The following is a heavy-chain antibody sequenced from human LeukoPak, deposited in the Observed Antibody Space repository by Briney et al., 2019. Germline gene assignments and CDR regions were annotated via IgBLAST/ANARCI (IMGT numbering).Heavy chain of an antibody. D-gene: IGHD6-6*01. CDR2: ISGSGGST. J-gene: IGHJ4*02. V-gene: IGHV3-23*01. Sequence: PGGSLRLSCAASGFTFSDYYMSWIRQAPGKGLEWVSAISGSGGSTYYADSVKGRFTISRDNSKNTLYLQMNSLRAEDTAVYYCAKDARGSSNVRYCYWGQGTLVTVSS. CDR3: AKDARGSSNVRYCY. CDR1: GFTFSDYY.